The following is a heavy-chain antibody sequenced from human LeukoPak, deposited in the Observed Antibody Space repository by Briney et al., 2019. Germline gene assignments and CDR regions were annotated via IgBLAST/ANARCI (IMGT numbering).Heavy chain of an antibody. CDR2: ISGSDGST. J-gene: IGHJ4*02. V-gene: IGHV3-23*01. D-gene: IGHD2/OR15-2a*01. Sequence: GGSLRLSCAASGFTFSSYSMSWVRQAPGKGLEWVSGISGSDGSTNYADSVKGRFTISRENSKNTLYLQMNSLRAEDTAVYYCAKDSAKKYDDYWGQGTLVTVSS. CDR1: GFTFSSYS. CDR3: AKDSAKKYDDY.